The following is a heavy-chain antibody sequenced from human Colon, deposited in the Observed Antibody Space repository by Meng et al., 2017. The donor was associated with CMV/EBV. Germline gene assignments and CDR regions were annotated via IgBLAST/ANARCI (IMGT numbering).Heavy chain of an antibody. D-gene: IGHD3-3*01. J-gene: IGHJ6*02. CDR1: GFTFSDYY. Sequence: SCAASGFTFSDYYMSWIRQAPGKGLEWVSYISSSGSTMYYADSVKGRFTISRDNAKNSLYLQMNSLKAEDTAVYYCARDPLTIFGVLYYYGMDVWGQGTTVTVSS. CDR2: ISSSGSTM. CDR3: ARDPLTIFGVLYYYGMDV. V-gene: IGHV3-11*01.